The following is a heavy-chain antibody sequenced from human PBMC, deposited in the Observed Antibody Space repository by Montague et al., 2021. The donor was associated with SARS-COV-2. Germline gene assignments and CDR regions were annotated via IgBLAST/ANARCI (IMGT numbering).Heavy chain of an antibody. CDR1: GDSVAGDSAA. V-gene: IGHV6-1*01. CDR3: ARGGSWLYYFDY. J-gene: IGHJ4*02. D-gene: IGHD6-13*01. Sequence: CAISGDSVAGDSAAWNWVRQSPARGLEWLGRTYYRSKWYNDYAVSVKSRITINPDTSKNQFSLQLNSATPEDTAVYYCARGGSWLYYFDYWGQGTLVTVSS. CDR2: TYYRSKWYN.